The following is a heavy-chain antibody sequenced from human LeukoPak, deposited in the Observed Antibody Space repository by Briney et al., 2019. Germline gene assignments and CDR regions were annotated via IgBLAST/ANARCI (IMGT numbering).Heavy chain of an antibody. D-gene: IGHD2-15*01. V-gene: IGHV3-30*04. CDR2: ISYDGSNK. J-gene: IGHJ3*02. CDR3: ARPRLEYCSGGSCFDAFDI. CDR1: GFTFSSYA. Sequence: GGSLRLSCAASGFTFSSYAMHWVRQAPGKGLEWVAVISYDGSNKYYADSVKGRFTISRDNSKNTLFLQMNSLTAEDTAIYSCARPRLEYCSGGSCFDAFDIWGQGTMVTVSS.